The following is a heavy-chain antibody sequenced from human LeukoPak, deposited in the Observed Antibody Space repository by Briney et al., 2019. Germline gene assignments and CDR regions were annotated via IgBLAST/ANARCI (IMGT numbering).Heavy chain of an antibody. J-gene: IGHJ3*02. D-gene: IGHD3-22*01. CDR1: GGSISSYY. V-gene: IGHV4-59*08. CDR2: IYYSGST. Sequence: SETLSLTCTVSGGSISSYYWSSIRQPPGEGLEWIGYIYYSGSTNYNPSLKSRVTISVDTSKNQFSLHLSSVTAADTAVYYCARLGITMTAFNIWGQGTMVTVSS. CDR3: ARLGITMTAFNI.